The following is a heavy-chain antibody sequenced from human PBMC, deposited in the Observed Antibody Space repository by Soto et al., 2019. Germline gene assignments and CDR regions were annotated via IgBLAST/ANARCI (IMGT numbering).Heavy chain of an antibody. CDR1: GYTFNSYA. CDR3: ARGLSIAVAGGVDP. V-gene: IGHV1-3*01. Sequence: ASVKVSCKASGYTFNSYAMHWVRQAPGQRLEWMGWINAGNGNTKYSQKFQGRVTITRDTSASTAYMELSSLRSEDTAVYYCARGLSIAVAGGVDPWGQGTLVTVSS. J-gene: IGHJ5*02. D-gene: IGHD6-19*01. CDR2: INAGNGNT.